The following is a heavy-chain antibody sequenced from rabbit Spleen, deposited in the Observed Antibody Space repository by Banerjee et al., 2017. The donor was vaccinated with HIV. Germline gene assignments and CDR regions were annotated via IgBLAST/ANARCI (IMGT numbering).Heavy chain of an antibody. Sequence: QSLEESGGDLVKPGASLTLTCTASGVSFSNNQYMCWVRQAPGKGLEWIACIEGGSSAFSYFARWAKGRFTISKTSSTTVTLQMTSLTAADTATYFCARDLPDIIGWNFGWWGPGTLVTVS. CDR2: IEGGSSAFS. D-gene: IGHD1-1*01. CDR3: ARDLPDIIGWNFGW. V-gene: IGHV1S40*01. CDR1: GVSFSNNQY. J-gene: IGHJ4*01.